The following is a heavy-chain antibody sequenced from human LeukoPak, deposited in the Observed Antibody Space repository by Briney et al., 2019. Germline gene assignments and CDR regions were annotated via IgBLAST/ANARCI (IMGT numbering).Heavy chain of an antibody. V-gene: IGHV5-51*01. J-gene: IGHJ4*02. CDR1: GHSFTSYW. CDR3: VRYVELPQIDY. D-gene: IGHD3-10*02. CDR2: IYPGDSDT. Sequence: GESLKISCKGSGHSFTSYWIGWVRQMPGKGLEWMGIIYPGDSDTRYSPSFQGQVTISADKSISTAYLQWSSLKASDTAMSYCVRYVELPQIDYWGQGTLVTVSS.